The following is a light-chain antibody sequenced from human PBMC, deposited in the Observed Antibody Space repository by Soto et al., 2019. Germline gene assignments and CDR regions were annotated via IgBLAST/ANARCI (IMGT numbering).Light chain of an antibody. CDR2: GAS. J-gene: IGKJ5*01. V-gene: IGKV3-20*01. Sequence: DIVLRQSPGTLSLSPGERATLSCRASQSVSSSYLAWYQQKPGQAPRLLIYGASSRATGIPDRFSGSGSGTDFTLTISRLEPEDFAVYYCQQYGSSPMYTFGQGTRLEIK. CDR1: QSVSSSY. CDR3: QQYGSSPMYT.